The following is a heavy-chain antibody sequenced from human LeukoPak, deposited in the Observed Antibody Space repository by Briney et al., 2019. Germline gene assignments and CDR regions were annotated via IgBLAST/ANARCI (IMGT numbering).Heavy chain of an antibody. CDR2: ISSSGSNI. CDR1: NFTFSSYT. CDR3: ATRVTTFLQ. V-gene: IGHV3-21*01. D-gene: IGHD4-11*01. Sequence: GGSLRLSCAGSNFTFSSYTLNWVRHGPGKGLEWLSSISSSGSNIYYADSVRGRFTISRDNAKKTLFLQMNSLRAEDSAVYYCATRVTTFLQWGQGTLVTVSS. J-gene: IGHJ4*02.